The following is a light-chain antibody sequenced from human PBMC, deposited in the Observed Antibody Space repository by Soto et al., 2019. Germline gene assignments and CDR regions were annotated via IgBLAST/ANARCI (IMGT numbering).Light chain of an antibody. CDR2: EAS. V-gene: IGKV1-5*03. CDR1: HIIGTW. J-gene: IGKJ4*01. CDR3: QGYNNYPLI. Sequence: DIQMTQSPSTLSASVGDTVTITCRASHIIGTWLAWYQHKPGQAPKVLIHEASNLESGVPSRFSGSGSGTEFTLTISSLQRDDSATYFCQGYNNYPLIFGGGTKVEIK.